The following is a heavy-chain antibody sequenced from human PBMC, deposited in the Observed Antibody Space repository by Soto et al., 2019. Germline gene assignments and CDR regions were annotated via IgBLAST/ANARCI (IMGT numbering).Heavy chain of an antibody. CDR3: AGTYYYGSGSYSRQGWVQH. V-gene: IGHV1-69*02. Sequence: ASVKVSCKASGGTFSSYTISWVRPAPGQGLEWMGRIIPILGIANYAQKFQGRVTITADKSTSTAYMELSSLRSEDTAVYYCAGTYYYGSGSYSRQGWVQHWGQGTLVTVSS. D-gene: IGHD3-10*01. CDR2: IIPILGIA. J-gene: IGHJ1*01. CDR1: GGTFSSYT.